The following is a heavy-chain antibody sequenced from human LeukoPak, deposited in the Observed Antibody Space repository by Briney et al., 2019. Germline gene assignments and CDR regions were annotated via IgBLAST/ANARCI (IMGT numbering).Heavy chain of an antibody. CDR2: IFYSGST. J-gene: IGHJ4*02. CDR3: ARQRFLEWYFGY. Sequence: KSSETLSLPCTVSGGSISGFYWSWIRQPPGKELQWIGSIFYSGSTNYNPSLKSRVTISVDTSKNQFSLKLSSVTAADTAVYYCARQRFLEWYFGYWGQGTLVTVSS. V-gene: IGHV4-59*08. CDR1: GGSISGFY. D-gene: IGHD3-3*01.